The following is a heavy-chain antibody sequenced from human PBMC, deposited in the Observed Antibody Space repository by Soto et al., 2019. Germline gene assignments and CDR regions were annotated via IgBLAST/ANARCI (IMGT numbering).Heavy chain of an antibody. CDR1: GGSIDDYS. CDR3: ARDVGYVRLDY. D-gene: IGHD1-1*01. J-gene: IGHJ4*02. V-gene: IGHV4-30-2*01. Sequence: QLQLQESGSGLVKPSQTLSLTCAVSGGSIDDYSWSWIRQPPGKGLEWIGYIYHYGNPHYNASLRSRVTLSVDRSKNQCSLNLRSVTAADTAVYYCARDVGYVRLDYWGQGSLVTVSS. CDR2: IYHYGNP.